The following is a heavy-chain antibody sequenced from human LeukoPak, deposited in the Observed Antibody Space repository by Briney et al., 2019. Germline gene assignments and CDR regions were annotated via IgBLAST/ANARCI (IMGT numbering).Heavy chain of an antibody. J-gene: IGHJ5*02. CDR2: ISGSGGST. Sequence: GGSLRLSCAASGFTFRTYAMGWVRQAQGKGLEWVSAISGSGGSTYYADSVKGRFTISRGNSKNTLYLQMNSLRAEDTAVYYCATRRGGYDVNWFDPWGQGTLVTVSS. V-gene: IGHV3-23*01. CDR1: GFTFRTYA. D-gene: IGHD5-12*01. CDR3: ATRRGGYDVNWFDP.